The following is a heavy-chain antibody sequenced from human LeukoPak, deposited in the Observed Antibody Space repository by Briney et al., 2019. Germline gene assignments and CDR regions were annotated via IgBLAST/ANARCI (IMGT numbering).Heavy chain of an antibody. CDR3: ARDPGRGDY. CDR1: GFTFSDYS. CDR2: ITSNSNT. Sequence: PGGSLRLSCAASGFTFSDYSMNWVRQAPGKGLEWVSSITSNSNTYYADSVKGRFTISRDNTKNSLFLHMNSLRAEDTAVYHCARDPGRGDYWGQGTLVTVSS. V-gene: IGHV3-69-1*01. J-gene: IGHJ4*02.